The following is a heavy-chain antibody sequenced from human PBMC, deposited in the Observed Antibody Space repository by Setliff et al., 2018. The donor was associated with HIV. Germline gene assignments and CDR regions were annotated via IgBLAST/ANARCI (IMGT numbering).Heavy chain of an antibody. Sequence: PSETLSLTCAVSGYSIRSGYYWGWIRQPPGKGLEWIGSIYHSGSTYYNPSLKSRVTISVDTSKNQFSLKLNSVTAADTAVYYCARGRPIRWELQVDYWGQGTLVTVSS. CDR1: GYSIRSGYY. V-gene: IGHV4-38-2*01. CDR2: IYHSGST. CDR3: ARGRPIRWELQVDY. D-gene: IGHD1-26*01. J-gene: IGHJ4*02.